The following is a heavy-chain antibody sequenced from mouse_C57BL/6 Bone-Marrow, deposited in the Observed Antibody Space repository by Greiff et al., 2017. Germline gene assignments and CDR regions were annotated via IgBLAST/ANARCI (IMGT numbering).Heavy chain of an antibody. CDR1: GYTFTSYW. V-gene: IGHV1-55*01. D-gene: IGHD4-1*01. CDR2: IYPTSGRT. Sequence: QVQLQQPGAALVKPGASVKMSCKASGYTFTSYWITWVKQRPGQGLAWIGDIYPTSGRTNYNEKFKSKAILTVDPSSNTAYMQLSRLTSEDSAVFYCARSVPLGRSFDYWGQGTTLTVSS. J-gene: IGHJ2*01. CDR3: ARSVPLGRSFDY.